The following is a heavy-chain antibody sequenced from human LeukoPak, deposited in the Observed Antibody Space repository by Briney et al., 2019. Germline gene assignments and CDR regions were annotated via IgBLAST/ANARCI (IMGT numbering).Heavy chain of an antibody. V-gene: IGHV3-23*01. CDR2: INNYGGST. CDR1: GFTFSTYS. CDR3: ARYWNDRYFDY. Sequence: GGSLRLSCAASGFTFSTYSMGWVRQAPGKGLEWVSVINNYGGSTFYADSVKGRFTISRDNSKNALYLQMNSLRAEDTAVYYCARYWNDRYFDYWGQGTLVTVSS. D-gene: IGHD1-1*01. J-gene: IGHJ4*02.